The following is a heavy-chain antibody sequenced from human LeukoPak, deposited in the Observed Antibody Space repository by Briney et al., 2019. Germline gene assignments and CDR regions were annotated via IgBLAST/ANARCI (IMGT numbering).Heavy chain of an antibody. V-gene: IGHV4-39*01. J-gene: IGHJ4*02. Sequence: SETLSLTCTVSGGSISSSSYYWGWIRQPPGKGLEWIGRIYYSGSTYYNPSLKSRVTISVDTSKNQFSLKLSSVTAADTAVYYCARPGDFWSGSYFDYWGQGTLVTVSS. D-gene: IGHD3-3*01. CDR2: IYYSGST. CDR1: GGSISSSSYY. CDR3: ARPGDFWSGSYFDY.